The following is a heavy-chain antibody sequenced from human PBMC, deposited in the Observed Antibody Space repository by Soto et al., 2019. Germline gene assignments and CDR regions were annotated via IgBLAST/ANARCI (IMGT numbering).Heavy chain of an antibody. CDR3: AREVSGRSSTS. Sequence: EVQLVETGGGLIQPGGSLRLSCAASGFTVSSNYMSWVRQAPGKGLEWVSVIYSGGSTYYADSVKGRFTISRDNSKNTLYLQMNSLSAEDTAVYYCAREVSGRSSTSLRQGTLVTVSS. CDR2: IYSGGST. D-gene: IGHD1-26*01. CDR1: GFTVSSNY. J-gene: IGHJ5*01. V-gene: IGHV3-53*02.